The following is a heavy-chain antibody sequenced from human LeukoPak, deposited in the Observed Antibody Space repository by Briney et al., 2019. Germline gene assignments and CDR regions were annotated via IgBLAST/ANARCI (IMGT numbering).Heavy chain of an antibody. J-gene: IGHJ4*02. V-gene: IGHV4-61*02. CDR3: ARDEYSSSRSTH. Sequence: SETLSLTCTVSGGSISSGSYYWSWIRQPAGKGLEWIGRIYTSGSTNYNPSLKSRVTISVDTSKNQFSLKLSSVTAADTAVYYCARDEYSSSRSTHWGQGTLVTVSS. CDR1: GGSISSGSYY. D-gene: IGHD6-13*01. CDR2: IYTSGST.